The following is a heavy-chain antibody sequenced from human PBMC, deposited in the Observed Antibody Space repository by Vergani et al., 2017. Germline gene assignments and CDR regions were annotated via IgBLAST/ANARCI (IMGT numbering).Heavy chain of an antibody. CDR1: GGSFSGYY. CDR3: ARGPRFEWLRSEYCQH. J-gene: IGHJ1*01. V-gene: IGHV4-34*01. Sequence: QVQLQQWGAGLLKPSETLSLTCAVYGGSFSGYYWSWIRQPPGQGLEWIGEINHSGSTNYNPSLKSGVTISVDTSKNQFALKLSSVTAADTAVYYCARGPRFEWLRSEYCQHWGQGTLVTVSS. D-gene: IGHD5-12*01. CDR2: INHSGST.